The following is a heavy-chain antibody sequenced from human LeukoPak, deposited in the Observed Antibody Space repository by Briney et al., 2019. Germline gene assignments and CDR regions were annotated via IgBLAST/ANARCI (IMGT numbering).Heavy chain of an antibody. Sequence: ASVKVSCKASAYTFTTHDINWVRQAPGQGLEWMGLMNPNSGKTGFAQKFQGRVTIHRNTYISTAYLELSSLRSEYTAVYYCARLVNQFDYVTGRFDYCGQGTLVTVSS. CDR3: ARLVNQFDYVTGRFDY. D-gene: IGHD4-17*01. CDR1: AYTFTTHD. J-gene: IGHJ4*02. CDR2: MNPNSGKT. V-gene: IGHV1-8*02.